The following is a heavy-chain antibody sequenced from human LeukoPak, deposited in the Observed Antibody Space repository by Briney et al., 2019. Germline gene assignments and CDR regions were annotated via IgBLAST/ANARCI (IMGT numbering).Heavy chain of an antibody. V-gene: IGHV3-30*04. CDR2: ISHDGSSK. Sequence: GGSLRLSCAASGFTFSTYAMHWVRQAPGKGLEWVAVISHDGSSKYYADSVKGRFTISRDNSKNTLYLQMNSLRAEDTAVYYCASASSHRIAAGGDYWGQGTLVTVSS. D-gene: IGHD6-13*01. CDR1: GFTFSTYA. J-gene: IGHJ4*02. CDR3: ASASSHRIAAGGDY.